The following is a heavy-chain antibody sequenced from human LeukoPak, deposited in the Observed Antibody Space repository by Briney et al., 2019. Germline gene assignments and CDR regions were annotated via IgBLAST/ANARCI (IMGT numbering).Heavy chain of an antibody. CDR3: ARRNYGDYSLDY. CDR2: ISSSGSTI. Sequence: KPGGSLRLSCAASGFTFSDYYMSWTRQAPRKGLEWVSYISSSGSTIYYADSVKGRFTISRDNAKNSLYLQMNSLRAEDTAVYYCARRNYGDYSLDYWGQGTLVTVSS. CDR1: GFTFSDYY. J-gene: IGHJ4*02. V-gene: IGHV3-11*01. D-gene: IGHD4-17*01.